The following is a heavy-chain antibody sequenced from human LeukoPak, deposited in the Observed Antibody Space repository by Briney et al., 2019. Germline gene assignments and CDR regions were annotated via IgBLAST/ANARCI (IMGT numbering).Heavy chain of an antibody. Sequence: GGSLRLSCAASGFTFSTYAMHWVRQAPEKGLEYVSSISGNGDNTYYANSVKGRFTISRDNSKNTVYLQMGSLGAEDTAVYYCARSNTNCYCFDYWGQGTLATVSS. D-gene: IGHD2-2*01. CDR3: ARSNTNCYCFDY. V-gene: IGHV3-64*01. J-gene: IGHJ4*02. CDR1: GFTFSTYA. CDR2: ISGNGDNT.